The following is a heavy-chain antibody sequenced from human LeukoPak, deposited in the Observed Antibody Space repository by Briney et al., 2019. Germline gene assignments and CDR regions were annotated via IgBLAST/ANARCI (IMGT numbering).Heavy chain of an antibody. J-gene: IGHJ6*03. Sequence: SETLSLTCTVSGGSISSSSYYWGWIRQPPGKGLEWIGSIYYSGSTYYNPSLKSRVTISVDTSKNQFSLKLNSVTAADTAVYYCASWGYDLDYYYYYMDVWGKGTTVTISS. D-gene: IGHD5-12*01. V-gene: IGHV4-39*01. CDR3: ASWGYDLDYYYYYMDV. CDR2: IYYSGST. CDR1: GGSISSSSYY.